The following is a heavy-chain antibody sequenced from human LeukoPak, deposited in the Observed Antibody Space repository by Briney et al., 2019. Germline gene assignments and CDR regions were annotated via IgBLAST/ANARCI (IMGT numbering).Heavy chain of an antibody. D-gene: IGHD5-18*01. Sequence: SETLSLTCTVSGGSISSGDYSWSWIRQPPGKGLEWIGYIYYSGSTNYNPSLKSRVTISVDTSKNQFSLKLSSVTAADTAVYYCAREYSYGYDAFDIWGQGTMVTVSS. CDR3: AREYSYGYDAFDI. J-gene: IGHJ3*02. CDR1: GGSISSGDYS. V-gene: IGHV4-61*08. CDR2: IYYSGST.